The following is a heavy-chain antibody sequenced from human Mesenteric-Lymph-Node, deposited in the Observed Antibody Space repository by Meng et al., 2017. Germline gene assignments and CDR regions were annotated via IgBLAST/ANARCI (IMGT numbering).Heavy chain of an antibody. CDR1: GGTFSSYA. J-gene: IGHJ4*02. D-gene: IGHD3-16*01. CDR2: INTNTANP. CDR3: AREYSTAWIGGFDY. V-gene: IGHV7-4-1*02. Sequence: ASVKVSCKASGGTFSSYAISWVRQAPGQGLEWMGWINTNTANPTYAPGFTGRFVFSLDASVNTAYLQINNLKPEDTAVYYCAREYSTAWIGGFDYWGQGSLVTVSS.